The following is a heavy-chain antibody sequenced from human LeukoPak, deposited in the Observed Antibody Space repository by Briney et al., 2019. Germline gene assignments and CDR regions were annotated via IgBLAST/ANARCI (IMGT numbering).Heavy chain of an antibody. Sequence: SETLSLTCTVSGGSISSYYWSWIRQPPGMGLEWIGYIYYSGSTNYNPSLKSRVTISVDTSKNQFSLKLSSVTAADTAVYYCARGGSTLHSAGGHDIEFYYYYYMDVWGKGTTVTISS. V-gene: IGHV4-59*08. CDR3: ARGGSTLHSAGGHDIEFYYYYYMDV. CDR1: GGSISSYY. D-gene: IGHD3-9*01. CDR2: IYYSGST. J-gene: IGHJ6*03.